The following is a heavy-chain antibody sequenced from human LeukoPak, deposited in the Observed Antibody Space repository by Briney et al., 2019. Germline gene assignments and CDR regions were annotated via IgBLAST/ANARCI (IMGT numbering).Heavy chain of an antibody. CDR1: GGSISSYY. D-gene: IGHD2-21*01. CDR2: INHSGST. V-gene: IGHV4-34*01. Sequence: SETLSLTCTVSGGSISSYYWSWIRQPPGKGLEWIGEINHSGSTNYNPSLKSRVTISVDTSKNQFSPKLSSVTAADTAVYYCARGVIRGMDVWGKGTTVTVSS. CDR3: ARGVIRGMDV. J-gene: IGHJ6*03.